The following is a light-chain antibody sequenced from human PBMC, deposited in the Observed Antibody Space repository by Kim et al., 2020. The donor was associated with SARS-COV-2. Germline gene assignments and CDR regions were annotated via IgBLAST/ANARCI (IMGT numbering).Light chain of an antibody. CDR1: SSNIGSNY. V-gene: IGLV1-47*01. CDR2: RNN. CDR3: AAWDDSLSGPV. Sequence: GQRFTLSLSGSSSNIGSNYVYWYQQLPGTAPKLLIYRNNQRPSGVPDRFSGSKSGTSASLAISGLRSEDEADYYCAAWDDSLSGPVFGGGTQLTVL. J-gene: IGLJ2*01.